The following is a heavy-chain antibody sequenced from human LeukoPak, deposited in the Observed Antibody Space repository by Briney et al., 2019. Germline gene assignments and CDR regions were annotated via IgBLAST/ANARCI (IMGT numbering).Heavy chain of an antibody. CDR2: IYRNVST. J-gene: IGHJ4*02. CDR1: GGSISSGSYY. V-gene: IGHV4-61*02. D-gene: IGHD3-10*01. CDR3: ASRSGYGSGSLDY. Sequence: SETLSLTCTVSGGSISSGSYYWSWIRQPAGKGLEWIGRIYRNVSTNYNPSLKSRVTISVDKSKNQFSLKLSSVTAADTAVYYCASRSGYGSGSLDYWGQGTLVTVSS.